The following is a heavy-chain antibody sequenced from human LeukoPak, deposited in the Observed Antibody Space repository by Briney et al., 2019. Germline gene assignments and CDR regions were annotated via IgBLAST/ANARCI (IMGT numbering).Heavy chain of an antibody. CDR1: GFIFSSCW. V-gene: IGHV3-7*01. CDR3: AIERMYSGSGSTYPYYDY. D-gene: IGHD3-10*01. J-gene: IGHJ4*02. Sequence: PGGSLRLSCAASGFIFSSCWMSWVRQSPGKGLEWVANIKPDGSEKYYVDSVKGRFTISRDNAKNALYLEMNSLRVGDTAVYYCAIERMYSGSGSTYPYYDYWGQGTLVTVSS. CDR2: IKPDGSEK.